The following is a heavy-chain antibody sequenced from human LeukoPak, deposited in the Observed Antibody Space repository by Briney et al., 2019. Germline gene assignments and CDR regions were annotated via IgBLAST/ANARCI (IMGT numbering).Heavy chain of an antibody. CDR2: INPSGGST. D-gene: IGHD2-2*02. CDR3: ARDRCSSTSCYTGITSDY. CDR1: GYTFTTYY. J-gene: IGHJ4*02. Sequence: GASVKVSCKASGYTFTTYYMHWVRQAPGQGLEWMGVINPSGGSTSYPQKFQGRVTMTRDMSTSTVYMELSSLRSEDTAVYYCARDRCSSTSCYTGITSDYWGQGTLVTVSS. V-gene: IGHV1-46*01.